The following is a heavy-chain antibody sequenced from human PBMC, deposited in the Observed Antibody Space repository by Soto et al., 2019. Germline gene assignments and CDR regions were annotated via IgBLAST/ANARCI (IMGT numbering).Heavy chain of an antibody. CDR2: INHSGST. CDR1: GGSFSGYY. D-gene: IGHD6-6*01. CDR3: ASLSIAARFGY. Sequence: ASETLSLTYAVYGGSFSGYYWSWIRQPPGKGLEWIGEINHSGSTNYNPSLKSRVTISVDTSKNQFSLKLSSVTAADTAVYYCASLSIAARFGYWGQGTLVTVSS. V-gene: IGHV4-34*01. J-gene: IGHJ4*02.